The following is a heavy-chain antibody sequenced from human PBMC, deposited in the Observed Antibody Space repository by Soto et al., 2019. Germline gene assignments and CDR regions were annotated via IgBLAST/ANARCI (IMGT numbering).Heavy chain of an antibody. CDR1: GGTFSSYT. CDR3: ASTRGYCTNGVCSNFDY. CDR2: IIPILGIA. J-gene: IGHJ4*02. V-gene: IGHV1-69*02. D-gene: IGHD2-8*01. Sequence: QVQLVQSGAEVKKPGSSVKVSCKASGGTFSSYTISWVRQAPGQGLEWMGRIIPILGIANYAQKFQGRVTITADKSTSTAYVELSSLRSEDTAVYYCASTRGYCTNGVCSNFDYWGQGPLVTASA.